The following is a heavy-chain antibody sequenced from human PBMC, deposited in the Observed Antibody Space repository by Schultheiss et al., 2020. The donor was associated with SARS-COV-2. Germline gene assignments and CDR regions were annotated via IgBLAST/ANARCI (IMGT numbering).Heavy chain of an antibody. CDR2: ISYDGSNK. CDR3: AKDLIRFLEWLFVYYYGMDV. Sequence: GGSLRLSCAASGFTFNTYSMNWVRQAPGKGLEWVAVISYDGSNKYYADSVKGRFTISRDNSKNTLYLQMNSLRAEDTAVYYCAKDLIRFLEWLFVYYYGMDVWGQGTTVTVSS. CDR1: GFTFNTYS. D-gene: IGHD3-3*01. V-gene: IGHV3-30*18. J-gene: IGHJ6*02.